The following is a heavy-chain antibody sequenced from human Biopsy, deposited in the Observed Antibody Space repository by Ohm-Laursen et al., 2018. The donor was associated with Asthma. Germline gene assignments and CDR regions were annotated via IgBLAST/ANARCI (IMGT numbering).Heavy chain of an antibody. CDR3: ARGDSSNWSHYYFDY. Sequence: SLRLSCTASGFTFGGYAMSWARQAPGKGLEWVSTISPDGRSAHGPDSFQGRFTISRDNSKDTLYLQMSSLRADDTAVYYCARGDSSNWSHYYFDYWGQGTLVTVSS. J-gene: IGHJ4*02. CDR2: ISPDGRSA. V-gene: IGHV3-23*01. D-gene: IGHD3-22*01. CDR1: GFTFGGYA.